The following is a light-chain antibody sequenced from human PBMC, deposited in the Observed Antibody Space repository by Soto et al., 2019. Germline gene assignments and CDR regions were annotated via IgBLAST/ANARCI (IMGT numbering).Light chain of an antibody. CDR1: QSVDSHY. J-gene: IGKJ2*01. V-gene: IGKV3-20*01. Sequence: EMVLTQSPGTLSLSPGERATLSCRASQSVDSHYLAWYHQRPGQDARLLISAASRRASGIPDRFSGRGSGTDFPLSISRLEPEDLGMYYCQQHVKSPRTFGQGTKLEI. CDR3: QQHVKSPRT. CDR2: AAS.